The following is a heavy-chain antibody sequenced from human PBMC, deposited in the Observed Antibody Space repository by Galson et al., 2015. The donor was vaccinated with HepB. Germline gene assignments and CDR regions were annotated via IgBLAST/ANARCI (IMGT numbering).Heavy chain of an antibody. J-gene: IGHJ4*02. CDR1: GFTFSRYW. CDR3: ARSGSTGQVDY. Sequence: SLRLSCAASGFTFSRYWMSWVRQAPGKGLEWVSSITHTRGFMYYADSLKGRFTISRDNAKNSLYLQMNSLTAADTAVYYCARSGSTGQVDYWGQGTLVTVSS. CDR2: ITHTRGFM. D-gene: IGHD1-14*01. V-gene: IGHV3-21*06.